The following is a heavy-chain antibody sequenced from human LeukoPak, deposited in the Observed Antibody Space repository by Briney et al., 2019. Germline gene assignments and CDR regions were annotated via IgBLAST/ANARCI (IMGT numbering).Heavy chain of an antibody. CDR1: EFTFSRYW. Sequence: GGSLRLSCAVSEFTFSRYWMSWVRQAPGKGREWVASIKQDGSENYYVDSVEGRFTISRDNFKNSLSLQMDSLRAEDTAVYYCARVFWSATSYYFEYWGQGALVTVSS. V-gene: IGHV3-7*05. J-gene: IGHJ4*02. CDR3: ARVFWSATSYYFEY. CDR2: IKQDGSEN. D-gene: IGHD3-3*01.